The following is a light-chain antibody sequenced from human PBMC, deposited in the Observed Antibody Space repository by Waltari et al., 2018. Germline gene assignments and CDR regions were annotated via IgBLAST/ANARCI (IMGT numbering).Light chain of an antibody. Sequence: VQWYQQRPGSSPLTVISADDKRTAGVPDRFSGSVDMSANSASLTISGLKPEDEADYFYQSDDSGSVVFGGGPKLTVL. J-gene: IGLJ2*01. CDR3: QSDDSGSVV. CDR2: ADD. V-gene: IGLV6-57*01.